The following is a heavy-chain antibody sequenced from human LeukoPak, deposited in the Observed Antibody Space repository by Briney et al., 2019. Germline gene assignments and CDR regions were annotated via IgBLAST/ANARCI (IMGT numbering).Heavy chain of an antibody. CDR2: LYSGDST. J-gene: IGHJ4*02. CDR3: TRGLGHFDY. CDR1: GFTVSSNY. Sequence: PGGSLRLSCAASGFTVSSNYMNWVRQTPGKGLEWVSVLYSGDSTYYADSVKGRSTISRDNSKNTLYLQMSSLRAEDTAVYYCTRGLGHFDYWGQGTLVTVSS. V-gene: IGHV3-53*01.